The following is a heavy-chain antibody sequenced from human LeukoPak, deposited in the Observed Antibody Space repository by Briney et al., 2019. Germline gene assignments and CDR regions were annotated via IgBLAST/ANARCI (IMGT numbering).Heavy chain of an antibody. CDR1: GGTFSSYA. CDR3: ARCSPGDSSNFYAVLQY. J-gene: IGHJ4*02. Sequence: GASVKVSCKASGGTFSSYAVSWVRLTPGQGLEWLGGIIPVFGTTTYAQKFQAKVTMTADKSTNTAYLEISSLTSDVTAVYYCARCSPGDSSNFYAVLQYWGQGTQVTVST. D-gene: IGHD3-22*01. V-gene: IGHV1-69*06. CDR2: IIPVFGTT.